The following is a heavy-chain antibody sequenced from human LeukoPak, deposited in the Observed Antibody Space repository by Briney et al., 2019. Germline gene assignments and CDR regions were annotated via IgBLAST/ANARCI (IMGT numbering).Heavy chain of an antibody. J-gene: IGHJ3*02. CDR1: GGSISGSSDY. CDR2: IYYSGST. CDR3: ASLFGGGGIAARSTVGDAFDI. Sequence: SETLSLTCNVSGGSISGSSDYWGWIRQPPGKGLEWIGNIYYSGSIYYSGSTSYNPSLKSRVTISIHTSKNQFSLKLSSVTAADTAVYYCASLFGGGGIAARSTVGDAFDIWGQGTMATVSS. D-gene: IGHD6-6*01. V-gene: IGHV4-39*07.